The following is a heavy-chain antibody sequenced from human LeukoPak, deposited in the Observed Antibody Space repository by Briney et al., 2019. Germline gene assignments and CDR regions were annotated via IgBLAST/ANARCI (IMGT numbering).Heavy chain of an antibody. J-gene: IGHJ5*02. CDR3: ARPLSSSGYTNWFDP. Sequence: SETLSLTCTVSGGSISSSSYYWGWVRQPPGKGLEWIGGIYYGGSTYYNPSLKSRATISVDTSKNQFSLKLSSVTAADTAVYYCARPLSSSGYTNWFDPWGQGTLVTVSS. CDR2: IYYGGST. CDR1: GGSISSSSYY. D-gene: IGHD3-22*01. V-gene: IGHV4-39*01.